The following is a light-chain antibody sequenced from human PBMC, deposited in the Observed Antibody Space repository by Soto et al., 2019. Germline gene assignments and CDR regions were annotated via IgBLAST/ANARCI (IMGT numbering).Light chain of an antibody. CDR2: AAP. J-gene: IGKJ5*01. Sequence: DIQMTQSPSSLSASVGDRVTITCRASQSISSYLNWYQQKPGKAPKLLIYAAPRLQSGVPSRFSGSGSGTDFTLTISSLQPEDFATYYCQQSYSTLITFGQGTRLEIK. CDR3: QQSYSTLIT. CDR1: QSISSY. V-gene: IGKV1-39*01.